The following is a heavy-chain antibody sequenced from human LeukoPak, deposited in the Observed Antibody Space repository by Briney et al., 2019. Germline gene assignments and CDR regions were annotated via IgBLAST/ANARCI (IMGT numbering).Heavy chain of an antibody. CDR2: INHSGST. Sequence: SETLSLTCAVYGGSFSGYDWSWIRQPPGKGLEWIGEINHSGSTHYNPSLKSRVTISVDTSKNQFSLHLNSVTPEDTAVYYCARRLTQYDCFDPWGQGILVTVSS. V-gene: IGHV4-34*01. CDR3: ARRLTQYDCFDP. D-gene: IGHD2-2*01. J-gene: IGHJ5*02. CDR1: GGSFSGYD.